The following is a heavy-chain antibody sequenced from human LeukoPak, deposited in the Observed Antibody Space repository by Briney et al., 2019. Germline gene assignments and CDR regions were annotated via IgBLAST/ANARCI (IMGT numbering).Heavy chain of an antibody. V-gene: IGHV3-30*02. CDR3: AKGSGSSLDIDY. D-gene: IGHD5-18*01. Sequence: GGSLRLSCEASGFTFSSFGMHWVRQSRGKGLECVAFIRNDGSKKYYADSVKGRFTISRDNSKNTLYLQMNSLRAEDTAVYYCAKGSGSSLDIDYWGQGTLVTVSS. CDR2: IRNDGSKK. CDR1: GFTFSSFG. J-gene: IGHJ4*02.